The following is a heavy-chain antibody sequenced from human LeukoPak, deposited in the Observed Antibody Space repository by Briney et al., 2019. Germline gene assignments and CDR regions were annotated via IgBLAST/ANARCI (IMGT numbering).Heavy chain of an antibody. CDR1: GFTFSTYA. CDR2: ISYDGTNK. CDR3: AREILTGYAFDI. Sequence: PGGSLRLFCAASGFTFSTYAMHWVRQAPGKGLEWVAFISYDGTNKYCADSVKGRFTISRDNSKNTLYLQMNSLRAEDTALYYCAREILTGYAFDIWGQGTMVTVSS. V-gene: IGHV3-30-3*01. J-gene: IGHJ3*02. D-gene: IGHD7-27*01.